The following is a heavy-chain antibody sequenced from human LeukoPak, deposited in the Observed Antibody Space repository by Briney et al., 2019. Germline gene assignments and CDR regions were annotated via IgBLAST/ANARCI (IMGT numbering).Heavy chain of an antibody. D-gene: IGHD6-6*01. V-gene: IGHV5-51*01. CDR3: ARQRGKYSSSPGDFDY. CDR1: GYSFTSYW. Sequence: GESLKISCKGSGYSFTSYWIGWVRQMPGKGLEWMGIIYPGDSDTRYSPSFQGQVTISADKSISTAYLQWSSLKASDTAVYYCARQRGKYSSSPGDFDYWGQGTLVTVSS. CDR2: IYPGDSDT. J-gene: IGHJ4*02.